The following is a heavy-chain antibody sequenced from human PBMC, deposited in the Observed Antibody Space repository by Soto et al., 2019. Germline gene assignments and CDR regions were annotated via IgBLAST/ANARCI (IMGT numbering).Heavy chain of an antibody. V-gene: IGHV4-39*01. D-gene: IGHD3-10*01. CDR3: ARAYGSGSYTIFDY. CDR1: GGSISSSSYY. CDR2: IYYSGST. J-gene: IGHJ4*02. Sequence: SETLSLTCTVSGGSISSSSYYWGWIRQPPGKGLEWIGSIYYSGSTYYNPSLKSRVTISVDTSKNQFSLKLSSVTAADTAVYYCARAYGSGSYTIFDYWGQGTLVTVPQ.